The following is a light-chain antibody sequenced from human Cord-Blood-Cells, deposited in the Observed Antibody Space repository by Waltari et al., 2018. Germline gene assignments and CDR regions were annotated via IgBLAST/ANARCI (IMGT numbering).Light chain of an antibody. J-gene: IGLJ3*02. V-gene: IGLV3-21*04. CDR2: YDS. CDR3: QVWDSSSDHPV. Sequence: SSVLTQPPSVSVAPGKTARITCGGNNIGSQSVHWYQQKPGQAPVLVIYYDSDRPSGIPERFSGSNSGNTATLTISRVEAGDEADYYCQVWDSSSDHPVFGGGTKLTVL. CDR1: NIGSQS.